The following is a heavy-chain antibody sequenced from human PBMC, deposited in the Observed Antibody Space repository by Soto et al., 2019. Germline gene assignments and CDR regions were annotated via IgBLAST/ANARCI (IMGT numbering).Heavy chain of an antibody. V-gene: IGHV3-30*18. CDR3: AKEMYPRTVLDSSSPWGDY. Sequence: GGSLRLSCAVSGFTFSDYGMHWVRQAPGKGLEWVAVMSYAGSYKYYADSVKGRFTISRDLSGNTLFLQMNSLRLEDTAVYFCAKEMYPRTVLDSSSPWGDYRGQGTLVTVSS. CDR1: GFTFSDYG. J-gene: IGHJ4*02. CDR2: MSYAGSYK. D-gene: IGHD6-6*01.